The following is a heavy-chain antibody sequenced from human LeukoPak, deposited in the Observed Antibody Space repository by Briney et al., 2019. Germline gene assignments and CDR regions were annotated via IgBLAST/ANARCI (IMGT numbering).Heavy chain of an antibody. CDR2: ISGSGGST. CDR1: GFTFSNYP. V-gene: IGHV3-23*01. J-gene: IGHJ4*02. CDR3: AKDPTFSMIVVERDY. Sequence: PGGSLRLSCVVSGFTFSNYPMSWVRQAPGKGLEWVSAISGSGGSTYYADSVKGRFTISRDNSKNTLYLQMNSLRAEDTAVYYCAKDPTFSMIVVERDYWGQGTLVTVSS. D-gene: IGHD3-22*01.